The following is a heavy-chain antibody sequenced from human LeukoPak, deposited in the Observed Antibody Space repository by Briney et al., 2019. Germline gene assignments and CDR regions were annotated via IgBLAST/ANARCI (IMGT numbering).Heavy chain of an antibody. J-gene: IGHJ5*02. CDR3: ARGCTVTTCAWFGP. D-gene: IGHD4-17*01. V-gene: IGHV4-34*01. Sequence: SETLSLTCGVYDGSFSGYYWSWIRQPPGKGLEWIEEIDHIGRTNYSPSFESRVTMSVDTSKNHFSLKLSSVTAADTAVYYCARGCTVTTCAWFGPWGQGTLVTVSS. CDR1: DGSFSGYY. CDR2: IDHIGRT.